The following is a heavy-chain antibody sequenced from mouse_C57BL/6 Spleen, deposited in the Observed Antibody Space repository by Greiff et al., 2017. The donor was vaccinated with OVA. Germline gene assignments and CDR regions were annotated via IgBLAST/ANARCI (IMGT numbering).Heavy chain of an antibody. D-gene: IGHD1-1*01. J-gene: IGHJ1*03. Sequence: DVKLQESGGGLVKPGGSLKLSCAASGFTFSSYTMSWVRQTPEKRLEWVATISGGGGNTYYPDSVKGRFTIARDNAKNTLYLQMSSLRAEDTALYCCASHYGSSWGYFDVWGTGTTVTVSS. CDR2: ISGGGGNT. CDR3: ASHYGSSWGYFDV. V-gene: IGHV5-9*01. CDR1: GFTFSSYT.